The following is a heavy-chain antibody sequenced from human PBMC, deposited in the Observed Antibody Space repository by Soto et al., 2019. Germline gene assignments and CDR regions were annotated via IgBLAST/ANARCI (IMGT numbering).Heavy chain of an antibody. J-gene: IGHJ4*02. CDR1: GYTFTSYD. V-gene: IGHV1-8*01. CDR2: MNPNSGNT. CDR3: ARGPVAGTD. D-gene: IGHD6-19*01. Sequence: GASVKVSCKASGYTFTSYDINWVRQATGQGLEWMGWMNPNSGNTGYAQKFQGHVTISADKSISTAYLQWSSLKASDTAMYYCARGPVAGTDWGQGTLVTVSS.